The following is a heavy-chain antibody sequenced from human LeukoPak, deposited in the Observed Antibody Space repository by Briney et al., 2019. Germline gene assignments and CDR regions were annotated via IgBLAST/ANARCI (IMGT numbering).Heavy chain of an antibody. V-gene: IGHV4-34*01. CDR1: GGSVTYTNYY. CDR2: INHSGST. D-gene: IGHD3-22*01. CDR3: ARMYYYDSSGSTMSPPGDY. J-gene: IGHJ4*02. Sequence: PSETLSLTCTVSGGSVTYTNYYWSWIRQPPGKGLEWIGEINHSGSTNYNPSLKSRVTISVDTSKNQFSLKLSSVTAADTAVYYCARMYYYDSSGSTMSPPGDYWGQGTLVTVSS.